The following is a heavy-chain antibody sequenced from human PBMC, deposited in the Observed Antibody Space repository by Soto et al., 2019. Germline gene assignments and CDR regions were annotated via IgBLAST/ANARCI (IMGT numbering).Heavy chain of an antibody. V-gene: IGHV3-23*01. Sequence: SLRLSCAASGFTFNTYAMTWVRRAPGKGLEWVSTINPSGGSTYYADSVRGRFTISRDNSKNTLFLQMDSLRAEDTAVYYCAKGTNYYGIFDYWGQGTLVTVSS. D-gene: IGHD3-22*01. CDR1: GFTFNTYA. J-gene: IGHJ4*02. CDR3: AKGTNYYGIFDY. CDR2: INPSGGST.